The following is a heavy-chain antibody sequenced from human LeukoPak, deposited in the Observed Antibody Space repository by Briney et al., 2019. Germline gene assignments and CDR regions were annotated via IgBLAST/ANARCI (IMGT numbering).Heavy chain of an antibody. V-gene: IGHV4-39*01. J-gene: IGHJ4*02. D-gene: IGHD2-8*01. CDR1: GGSISSTSYY. Sequence: SETLSLTCTVSGGSISSTSYYWGWIRQPPGKGLEWIGSIYYSGSTYYNPSLKSRVTISADTFKNQFSLKLSPVTAADTAVYYCARRGNGGEIDYWGQGTLVTISS. CDR2: IYYSGST. CDR3: ARRGNGGEIDY.